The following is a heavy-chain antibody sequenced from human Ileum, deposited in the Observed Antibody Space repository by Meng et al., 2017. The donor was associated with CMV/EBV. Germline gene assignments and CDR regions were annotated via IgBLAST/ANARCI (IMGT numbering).Heavy chain of an antibody. CDR1: GFTFNSYT. CDR2: ISYDGANK. V-gene: IGHV3-30*04. J-gene: IGHJ4*02. D-gene: IGHD6-13*01. Sequence: GESLKISCAASGFTFNSYTMHWVRQAPGKGLEWVAVISYDGANKYYADSVKDRFTLSRDNSKNTLYVQVNSLRAEDTAVYYCARQRYSGSSGTDKYYFDYWGQGTLVTVSS. CDR3: ARQRYSGSSGTDKYYFDY.